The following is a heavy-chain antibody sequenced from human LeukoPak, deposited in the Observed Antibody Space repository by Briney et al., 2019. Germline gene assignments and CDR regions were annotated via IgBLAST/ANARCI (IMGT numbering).Heavy chain of an antibody. CDR1: GYTFTGYY. J-gene: IGHJ4*02. CDR2: INPNSGST. D-gene: IGHD1-26*01. Sequence: ASVKVSCKASGYTFTGYYMHWVRQAPGQGLEWMGWINPNSGSTNYAQKFQGRVTMTRDTSNSTAYMELSRLRSDDTAVYYCARGVFSRSYYHKSYFDYWGQGTLVTVSS. CDR3: ARGVFSRSYYHKSYFDY. V-gene: IGHV1-2*02.